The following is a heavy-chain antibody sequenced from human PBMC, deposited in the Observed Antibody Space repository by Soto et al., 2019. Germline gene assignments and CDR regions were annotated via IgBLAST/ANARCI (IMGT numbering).Heavy chain of an antibody. D-gene: IGHD1-1*01. V-gene: IGHV3-30*03. CDR3: ARDESPHRNPSWFDP. CDR1: GFSFRNSG. Sequence: QVQLVESGGGVVQPGRSLRLSCAASGFSFRNSGMHWVRQTPGKGLEWVAVISFDGTNKYYADSVKGRFTISRDNSKNSLDLQMDSLRPEDTAVYYCARDESPHRNPSWFDPWGQGTLVTVSS. J-gene: IGHJ5*02. CDR2: ISFDGTNK.